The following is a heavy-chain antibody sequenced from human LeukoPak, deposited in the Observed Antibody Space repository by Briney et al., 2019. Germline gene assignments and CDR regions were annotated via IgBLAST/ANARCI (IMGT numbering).Heavy chain of an antibody. V-gene: IGHV3-30*04. D-gene: IGHD2-15*01. J-gene: IGHJ4*02. CDR1: GFTFSSYA. CDR3: AEEAAPGDY. CDR2: ISYDGSNK. Sequence: PGGSLRLSCAASGFTFSSYAMHWVRQAPGKGLEWVAVISYDGSNKYYADSVKGRFTISRDNSKNTLYLQMNSLRAEDTAVYYCAEEAAPGDYWGQGALVTVSS.